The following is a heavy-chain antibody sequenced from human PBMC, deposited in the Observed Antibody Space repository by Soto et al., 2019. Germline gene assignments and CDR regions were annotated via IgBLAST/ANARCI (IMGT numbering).Heavy chain of an antibody. D-gene: IGHD4-17*01. J-gene: IGHJ4*02. CDR3: AIGGKTVTTFAY. CDR2: IYHSRST. CDR1: GGSISSCGYS. Sequence: QLQLQESGSGLEKPSQTLSLTCAVSGGSISSCGYSWGWIRQPPGKGLEWIGYIYHSRSTYYNPSLKSRLTISVDRSKDQFSLKLISVTAADTAVYYCAIGGKTVTTFAYWGQGTLVTVSS. V-gene: IGHV4-30-2*01.